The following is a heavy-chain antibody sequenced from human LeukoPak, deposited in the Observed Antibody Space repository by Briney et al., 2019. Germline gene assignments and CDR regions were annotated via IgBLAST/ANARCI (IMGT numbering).Heavy chain of an antibody. V-gene: IGHV1-2*02. CDR2: INPNRGGT. Sequence: ASVKVSCKASGYTFTGYYMHWVRQPPGQGLEWMGWINPNRGGTNYAQKFQGRVTMNRDTSISTAYMELSRLRSDDTAVYYCARASSTRIAAAVAYRGQGTLVTVSS. J-gene: IGHJ4*02. D-gene: IGHD6-13*01. CDR1: GYTFTGYY. CDR3: ARASSTRIAAAVAY.